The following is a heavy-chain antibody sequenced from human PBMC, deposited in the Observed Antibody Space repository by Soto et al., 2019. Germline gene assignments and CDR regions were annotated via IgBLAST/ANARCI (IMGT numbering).Heavy chain of an antibody. CDR2: ISGSGGST. V-gene: IGHV3-23*01. CDR3: ATLEYYYDSSGYAPHYFDY. D-gene: IGHD3-22*01. Sequence: GGSLRLSCAASGFTFSSYAMSWVRQAPGKGLEWVSAISGSGGSTYYADSVKGRFTISRDNSKNTLYLQMNSLRAEDTAVYYCATLEYYYDSSGYAPHYFDYWGQGTLVTVSS. CDR1: GFTFSSYA. J-gene: IGHJ4*02.